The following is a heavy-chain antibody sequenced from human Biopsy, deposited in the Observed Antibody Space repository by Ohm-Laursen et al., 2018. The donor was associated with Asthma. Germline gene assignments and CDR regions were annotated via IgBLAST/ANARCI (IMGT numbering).Heavy chain of an antibody. CDR2: ISYDGRNK. CDR3: ARGAYYDFWSGYSRPIPGYYGMDV. D-gene: IGHD3-3*01. V-gene: IGHV3-30*03. CDR1: GFTFNSYG. J-gene: IGHJ6*02. Sequence: PLRLSCAASGFTFNSYGMHWVRQAPGKGLEWVAVISYDGRNKYYGDSVKGRFTISRDNSKNTVYLQMISLRVEDTSVYYCARGAYYDFWSGYSRPIPGYYGMDVWGHGTTVTVSS.